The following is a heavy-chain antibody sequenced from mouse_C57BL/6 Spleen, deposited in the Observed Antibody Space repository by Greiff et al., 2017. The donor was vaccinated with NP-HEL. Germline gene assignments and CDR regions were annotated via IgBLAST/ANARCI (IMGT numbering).Heavy chain of an antibody. CDR1: GFTFKNTY. CDR3: ARETAVVRYFDY. Sequence: DVQLQESVAELVRPGASVKLSCTASGFTFKNTYMHWVKQRPEQGLEWIGRIDPANGNTKYAPKFKGKATITADTSSTTAYLQLSSLTSEDTAIYYCARETAVVRYFDYWGQGTTLTVSS. V-gene: IGHV14-3*01. D-gene: IGHD1-1*01. J-gene: IGHJ2*01. CDR2: IDPANGNT.